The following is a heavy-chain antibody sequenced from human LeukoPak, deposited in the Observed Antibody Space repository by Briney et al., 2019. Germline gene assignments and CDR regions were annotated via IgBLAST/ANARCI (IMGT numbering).Heavy chain of an antibody. CDR2: MSGSGGKT. CDR3: ARDIRAAVLRYFDWFNGMDV. Sequence: GGSLRLSCAASGFTFNSYAMSWVRQAPGKGLEWVSTMSGSGGKTYYAESVKGRFTISRDNSKNTLYLQMNSLRADDTAVYYCARDIRAAVLRYFDWFNGMDVWGQGTTVTVSS. D-gene: IGHD3-9*01. V-gene: IGHV3-23*01. CDR1: GFTFNSYA. J-gene: IGHJ6*02.